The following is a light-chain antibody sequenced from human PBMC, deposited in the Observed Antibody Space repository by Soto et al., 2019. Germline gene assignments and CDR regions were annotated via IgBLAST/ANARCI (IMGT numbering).Light chain of an antibody. Sequence: EILLTQSPGTLSLSPGERATLSCRASQSVSNDFAWYQPKPDQAPRLLIYGASTRATGVPARFSGSGSGTDFTLTISRLEPEDFALYYCQQYATSPLTFGGGTKVDIK. CDR3: QQYATSPLT. CDR1: QSVSND. CDR2: GAS. V-gene: IGKV3-20*01. J-gene: IGKJ4*01.